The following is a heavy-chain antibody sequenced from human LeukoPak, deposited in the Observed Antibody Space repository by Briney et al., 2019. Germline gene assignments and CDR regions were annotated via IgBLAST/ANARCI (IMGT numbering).Heavy chain of an antibody. Sequence: GASVKVSCKTSGYTFTNFGVSWVRQAPGQGLEWMGWISVYNGNADYAQKFKGRVTMTTDTSTTTAYMELISLRSEDTAVYYCATEGRTSWSYYWGQGTLVTVSS. V-gene: IGHV1-18*01. D-gene: IGHD6-13*01. J-gene: IGHJ4*02. CDR3: ATEGRTSWSYY. CDR2: ISVYNGNA. CDR1: GYTFTNFG.